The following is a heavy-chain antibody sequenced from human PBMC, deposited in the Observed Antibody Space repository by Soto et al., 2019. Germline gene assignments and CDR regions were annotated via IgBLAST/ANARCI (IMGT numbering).Heavy chain of an antibody. J-gene: IGHJ3*02. V-gene: IGHV3-49*03. D-gene: IGHD3-10*01. Sequence: GGSLRLSCTASGFTFGDYAMSWFRQAPGKGLEWVGFIRSKAYGGTTEYAASVKGRFTISRDDSKSIAYLRMNSLKTEDTAVYYCTRDPIQLWFGELPQEAFDIWGQGTMVTVSS. CDR3: TRDPIQLWFGELPQEAFDI. CDR2: IRSKAYGGTT. CDR1: GFTFGDYA.